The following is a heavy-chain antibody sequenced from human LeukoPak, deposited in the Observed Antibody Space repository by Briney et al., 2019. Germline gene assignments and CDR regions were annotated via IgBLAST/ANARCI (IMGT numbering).Heavy chain of an antibody. CDR2: ISYNGSDK. D-gene: IGHD4-11*01. Sequence: GGSLRLSCAASGFPFSSYGMHWVRQAPGKGLEWVAFISYNGSDKFYADSVKGRFTISRDNSKNTLYLQMNSLRAEDTAVYYCAAMTSVTTGDYWGQGTLDTVSS. J-gene: IGHJ4*02. V-gene: IGHV3-30*02. CDR1: GFPFSSYG. CDR3: AAMTSVTTGDY.